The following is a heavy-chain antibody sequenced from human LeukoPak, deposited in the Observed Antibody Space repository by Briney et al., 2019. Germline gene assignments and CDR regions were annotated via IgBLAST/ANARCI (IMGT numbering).Heavy chain of an antibody. CDR2: ISGSGGST. J-gene: IGHJ4*02. V-gene: IGHV3-23*01. Sequence: PGGSLRLSCAASGFTFSSYSMNWVRQAPGKGLEWVSAISGSGGSTYYADSVKGRFTISRDNSKNTLYLQMNSLRAEDTAVYYCAKDRRYCSGSSCYKIDYWGQGTLVTVSS. CDR3: AKDRRYCSGSSCYKIDY. D-gene: IGHD2-15*01. CDR1: GFTFSSYS.